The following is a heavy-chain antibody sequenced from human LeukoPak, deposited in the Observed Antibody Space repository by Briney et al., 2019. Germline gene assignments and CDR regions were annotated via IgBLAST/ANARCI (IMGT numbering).Heavy chain of an antibody. Sequence: VASVKVSCKASGGTFSSYAISWVRQAPGQGLEWMGRIIATFGTTNYAQKFQGRVTITTDESTSTAYMELSSLRSEDTAVYYCARDSGYITYFDYWGQGTLVTVPS. CDR1: GGTFSSYA. CDR2: IIATFGTT. D-gene: IGHD5-12*01. V-gene: IGHV1-69*05. J-gene: IGHJ4*02. CDR3: ARDSGYITYFDY.